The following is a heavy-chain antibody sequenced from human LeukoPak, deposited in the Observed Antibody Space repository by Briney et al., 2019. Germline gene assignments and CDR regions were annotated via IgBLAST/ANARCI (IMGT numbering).Heavy chain of an antibody. D-gene: IGHD6-13*01. V-gene: IGHV3-23*01. J-gene: IGHJ6*02. CDR3: ATTYSSSLRPPFGYYFYGMDL. CDR1: GFTFSSYA. CDR2: ISGSGCST. Sequence: GGSLRLSCAASGFTFSSYAMSWVRQAPGKGLEWVSAISGSGCSTYYADSVKGRFTISRDNSKNTLYLQMNSLRAEDTAVYYCATTYSSSLRPPFGYYFYGMDLWAQGTTVSVSS.